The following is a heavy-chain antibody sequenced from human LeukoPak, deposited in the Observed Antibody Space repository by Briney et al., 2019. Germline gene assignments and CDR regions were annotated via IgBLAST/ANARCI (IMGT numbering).Heavy chain of an antibody. CDR1: GYTFTSYA. CDR2: IIPIFGTA. D-gene: IGHD3-9*01. V-gene: IGHV1-69*13. CDR3: AREGYDILTGMNP. J-gene: IGHJ5*02. Sequence: ASVKVSCKASGYTFTSYAMNWVRQAPGQGLEWMGGIIPIFGTANYAQKVQGRVTLTAAESTSTAYMELSSLRSEDTAVYYCAREGYDILTGMNPWGQGTLVTVSS.